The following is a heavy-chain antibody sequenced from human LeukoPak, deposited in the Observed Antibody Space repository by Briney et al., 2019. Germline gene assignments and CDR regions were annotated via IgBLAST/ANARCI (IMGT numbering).Heavy chain of an antibody. D-gene: IGHD3-22*01. Sequence: GGSLRLSCAASGFTFSHYGTHWVRQAPGKGLEWVSFIRFDGNNKYYADSVKGRFTISRDNSNNTLYLQMNSLRAEDTAVYYCAKGSTFYYYDSSGFFGDAFDIWGQGTMVTVSS. CDR2: IRFDGNNK. V-gene: IGHV3-30*02. CDR1: GFTFSHYG. CDR3: AKGSTFYYYDSSGFFGDAFDI. J-gene: IGHJ3*02.